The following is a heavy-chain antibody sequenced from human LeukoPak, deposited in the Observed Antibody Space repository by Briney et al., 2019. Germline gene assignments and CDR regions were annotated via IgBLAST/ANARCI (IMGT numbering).Heavy chain of an antibody. CDR1: GYSFTNYW. CDR2: IYPGDSDT. CDR3: ARLSGIQLWLNPLDY. D-gene: IGHD5-18*01. J-gene: IGHJ4*02. V-gene: IGHV5-51*01. Sequence: PGESLKISCKSSGYSFTNYWIGWVRQMPGKGLEWMGIIYPGDSDTKYSPSFQGQVTISADKSISTAYLQWSSLKASDTAMYYCARLSGIQLWLNPLDYWGQGSLVTVSS.